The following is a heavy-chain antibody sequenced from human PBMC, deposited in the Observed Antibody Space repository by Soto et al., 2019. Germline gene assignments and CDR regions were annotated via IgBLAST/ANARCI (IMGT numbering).Heavy chain of an antibody. CDR3: ARGGPYFDILTGPKGIDY. D-gene: IGHD3-9*01. J-gene: IGHJ4*02. Sequence: QVELQESGPGLVRPSGTLSLTCGVSGDSISSSNWWTWVRQPPGKGLEWIGEIYHGGSTNYNPSLRTRVPILVDKSKNQFSLKLSSVTAADTAVYYCARGGPYFDILTGPKGIDYWGQGTLVSVSS. CDR1: GDSISSSNW. V-gene: IGHV4-4*02. CDR2: IYHGGST.